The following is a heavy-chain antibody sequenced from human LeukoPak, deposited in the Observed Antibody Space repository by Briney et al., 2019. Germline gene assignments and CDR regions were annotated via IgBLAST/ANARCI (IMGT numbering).Heavy chain of an antibody. J-gene: IGHJ5*02. V-gene: IGHV3-30*18. CDR1: GFTFSSYA. CDR3: AKRRGAYSSSYNGFDL. Sequence: GRSLRLSCAASGFTFSSYAMHWVRQAPGMGLEWVAVISSGGSNEYYSDSVKGRFTISRDNSKNMLYLQMDSLRAEDTALYYCAKRRGAYSSSYNGFDLWGQGTLVTVSS. CDR2: ISSGGSNE. D-gene: IGHD6-13*01.